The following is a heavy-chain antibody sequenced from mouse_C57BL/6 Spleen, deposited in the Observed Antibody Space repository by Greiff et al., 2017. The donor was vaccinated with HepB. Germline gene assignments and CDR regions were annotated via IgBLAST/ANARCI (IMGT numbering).Heavy chain of an antibody. D-gene: IGHD2-4*01. CDR3: ARSADYDVDH. CDR2: IYPKSGNT. J-gene: IGHJ4*01. CDR1: GYTFTSYG. Sequence: QVQLKQSGAELVRPGASVKLSCKASGYTFTSYGISWVKQRTGQGLEWIGEIYPKSGNTYYNEKFKGKATLTADKSSSTAYMELRSLTSEDSAVYFCARSADYDVDHWGQGTSVTVSS. V-gene: IGHV1-81*01.